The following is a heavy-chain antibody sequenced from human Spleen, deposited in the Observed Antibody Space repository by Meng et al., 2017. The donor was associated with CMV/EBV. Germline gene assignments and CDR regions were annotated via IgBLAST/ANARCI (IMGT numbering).Heavy chain of an antibody. CDR2: INPDGSLT. Sequence: GGSLRLSCAASGFTFSSYEMNWVRQAPGKGLEWVSNINPDGSLTSYADFAKGRFTISRDNSKNTLYLQMNSLRAEDTAVYYCAKGHISIILVPTAYDYWGQGALVTVSS. CDR1: GFTFSSYE. V-gene: IGHV3-23*03. D-gene: IGHD2-2*01. CDR3: AKGHISIILVPTAYDY. J-gene: IGHJ4*02.